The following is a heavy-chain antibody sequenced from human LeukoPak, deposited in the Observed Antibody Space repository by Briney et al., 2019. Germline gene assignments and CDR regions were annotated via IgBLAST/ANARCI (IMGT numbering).Heavy chain of an antibody. CDR2: ISNCSSYI. V-gene: IGHV3-21*01. Sequence: GGSLRLSCAASGFTFSSYSMNWVRQAPGKGLEWVSSISNCSSYIYYADSVKGRFTISRDNAKNSLYLQMNSLRAEDTAVYYCARDGEFGAVIRYNWFDPWGQGTLVTVSS. D-gene: IGHD3-3*01. CDR1: GFTFSSYS. CDR3: ARDGEFGAVIRYNWFDP. J-gene: IGHJ5*02.